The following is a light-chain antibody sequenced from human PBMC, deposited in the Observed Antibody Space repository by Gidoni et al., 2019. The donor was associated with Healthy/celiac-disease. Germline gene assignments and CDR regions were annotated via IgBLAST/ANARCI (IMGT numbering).Light chain of an antibody. CDR3: GTWDSSLGGWV. V-gene: IGLV1-51*02. CDR2: ENN. Sequence: QSVLTQPPSVSAAPGQKVTISCSGSSSNIGNNYVSWYQQLPGTAPKLLNYENNKRPSGIPDRFSGSKSGKSATLGITGLQTGDEADYYCGTWDSSLGGWVFGGGTKLTVL. J-gene: IGLJ3*02. CDR1: SSNIGNNY.